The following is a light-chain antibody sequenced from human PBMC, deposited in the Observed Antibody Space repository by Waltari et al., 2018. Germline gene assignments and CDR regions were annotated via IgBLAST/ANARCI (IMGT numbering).Light chain of an antibody. CDR2: GKY. V-gene: IGLV3-19*01. Sequence: SSELTQDPAVSVALGQTVRITCQGDSLRTNYASWYQQKPGQAPVIVILGKYNRPSGIPDRFSGSSSGNTVSLTITGAQAEDEADYYCNSRDSSGHLVVFGGGTKLTVL. CDR1: SLRTNY. J-gene: IGLJ2*01. CDR3: NSRDSSGHLVV.